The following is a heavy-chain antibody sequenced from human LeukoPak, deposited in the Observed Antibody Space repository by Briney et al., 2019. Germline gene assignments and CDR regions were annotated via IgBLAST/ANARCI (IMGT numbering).Heavy chain of an antibody. D-gene: IGHD5-12*01. CDR3: GRGRPIVWVEPATMYDY. CDR2: INPNSCAT. CDR1: GYTFTRYY. Sequence: ASVKVSCKASGYTFTRYYIHGVRQAPGQELEWMGWINPNSCATNYAEKCQDRVTITLDTSITTPYMEIRRLTSDDTALYYCGRGRPIVWVEPATMYDYWGQGILVSVSS. V-gene: IGHV1-2*02. J-gene: IGHJ4*02.